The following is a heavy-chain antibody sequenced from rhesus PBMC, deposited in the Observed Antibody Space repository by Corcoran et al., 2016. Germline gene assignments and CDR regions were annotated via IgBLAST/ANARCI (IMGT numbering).Heavy chain of an antibody. J-gene: IGHJ4*01. CDR3: ARRRISRIAAADHLFDY. V-gene: IGHV4-93*02. CDR2: IYGSGGST. D-gene: IGHD6-25*01. CDR1: GGSISSSNW. Sequence: QVQLQESGPAVVKPSETLSLTCAVSGGSISSSNWWSWIGQSPGKGLEWFGGIYGSGGSTEHNPSLKSRVTISIDTSKNQFSLKLSSVTAADTAVYYCARRRISRIAAADHLFDYWGQGVLVTVSS.